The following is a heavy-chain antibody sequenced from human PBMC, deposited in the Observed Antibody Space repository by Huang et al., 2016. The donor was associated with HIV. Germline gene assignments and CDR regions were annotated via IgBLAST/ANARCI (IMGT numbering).Heavy chain of an antibody. CDR3: AKDWSSGYYYFDY. J-gene: IGHJ4*02. V-gene: IGHV3-30*02. D-gene: IGHD3-22*01. CDR2: IRYDGNKK. Sequence: QVQLVESGGGVVQPGGSLRLSCAASGFIFSSYGMHWVRQAPGKGREWVAFIRYDGNKKYYTDSVKGRFTISRDNSKNTVYLEMNSLRAEDTAVFYCAKDWSSGYYYFDYWGQGTLVTVSS. CDR1: GFIFSSYG.